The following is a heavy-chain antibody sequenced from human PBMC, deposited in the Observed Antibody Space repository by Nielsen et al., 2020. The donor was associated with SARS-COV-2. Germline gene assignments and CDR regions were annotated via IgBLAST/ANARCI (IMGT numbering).Heavy chain of an antibody. V-gene: IGHV1-2*06. Sequence: WVRQAPGQGLEWMGRINPNSGCTIYAQKFQGRVTMTRDTSISTAYMELSRMRSDYTAVYYCARGGDYYGSGSYNYYYYGMDVWGQGTTVTVSS. CDR3: ARGGDYYGSGSYNYYYYGMDV. J-gene: IGHJ6*01. D-gene: IGHD3-10*01. CDR2: INPNSGCT.